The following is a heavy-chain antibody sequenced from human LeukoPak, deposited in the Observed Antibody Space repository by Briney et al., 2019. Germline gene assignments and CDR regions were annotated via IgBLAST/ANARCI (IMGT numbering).Heavy chain of an antibody. CDR2: IIPILGIA. CDR1: GGTFSSYA. CDR3: ARGRMVRGVIIKYYFDY. V-gene: IGHV1-69*04. J-gene: IGHJ4*02. D-gene: IGHD3-10*01. Sequence: GASVTVSCKASGGTFSSYAISWVRQAPGQGLEWMGRIIPILGIANYAQKFQGRVTITADKSTSTAYMELSSLRSEDTAVYYCARGRMVRGVIIKYYFDYWGQGTLVTVSS.